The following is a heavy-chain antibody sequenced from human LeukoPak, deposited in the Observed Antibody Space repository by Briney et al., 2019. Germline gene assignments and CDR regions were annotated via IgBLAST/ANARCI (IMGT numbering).Heavy chain of an antibody. Sequence: NTSETLSLTCTVSGGSISSSSYYWGWLRQPPGKGLEWIVSIYYSGSTYYNPSLKSLITISVDTSKNQFSLMLSSVTAADTAVYYCARQGRYYGSEGREWYFNGGGRGTLVTVSS. CDR3: ARQGRYYGSEGREWYFNG. CDR2: IYYSGST. CDR1: GGSISSSSYY. D-gene: IGHD3-10*01. V-gene: IGHV4-39*01. J-gene: IGHJ2*01.